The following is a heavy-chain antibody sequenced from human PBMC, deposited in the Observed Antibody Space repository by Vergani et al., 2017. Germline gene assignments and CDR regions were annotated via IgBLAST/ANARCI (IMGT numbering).Heavy chain of an antibody. Sequence: EVQLLESGGGLVQPGGSLRLSCAASGFTFSSYAMSWVRQAPGKGLEWVSAISGSGGSTYYADSVKGRFTISGDNSKNTLYLQMNSLRAEDTAVYYCAKDIRMSVAAFDIWGQGTMVTVSS. J-gene: IGHJ3*02. CDR3: AKDIRMSVAAFDI. CDR2: ISGSGGST. CDR1: GFTFSSYA. D-gene: IGHD3-16*01. V-gene: IGHV3-23*01.